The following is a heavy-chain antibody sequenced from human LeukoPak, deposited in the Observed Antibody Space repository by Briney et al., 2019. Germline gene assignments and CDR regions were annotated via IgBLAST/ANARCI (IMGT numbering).Heavy chain of an antibody. CDR3: ARGRYCSSTSCYSEGGGEPDAFDI. Sequence: GGSLRLSCAASGFIFSTYIMHWVRQAPGKGLEWVAVISYDGSNKYYADSVRGRFTISRDNSKNTLYLQMNSLRAEDTAVYYCARGRYCSSTSCYSEGGGEPDAFDIWGQGTMVTVSS. V-gene: IGHV3-30-3*01. J-gene: IGHJ3*02. CDR2: ISYDGSNK. CDR1: GFIFSTYI. D-gene: IGHD2-2*02.